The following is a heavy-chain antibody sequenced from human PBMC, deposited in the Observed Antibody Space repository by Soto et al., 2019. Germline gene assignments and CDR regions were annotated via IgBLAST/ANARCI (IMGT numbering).Heavy chain of an antibody. V-gene: IGHV5-10-1*01. J-gene: IGHJ6*02. D-gene: IGHD6-13*01. CDR1: GYSFTSYW. CDR2: IDPSDSYT. Sequence: GESLKISCKGSGYSFTSYWISWVRQMPGKCLEWMGRIDPSDSYTNYSPSFQGHVTISADKSISTAYLQWSSLKASDTAMYYCARQDSSSWFDYYYYYGMDVWSQGTTVTVSS. CDR3: ARQDSSSWFDYYYYYGMDV.